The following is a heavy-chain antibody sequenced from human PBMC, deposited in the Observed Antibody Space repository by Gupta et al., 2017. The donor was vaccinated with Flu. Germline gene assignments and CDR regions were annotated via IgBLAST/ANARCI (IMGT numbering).Heavy chain of an antibody. Sequence: EVQLVESGGGLVKPGGSLRLSCAASGFTFSSHSMNWVRQAPGKGLEWVSSISSSSSYIYYADSVKGRFTISRDNAKNSMYLQMNSLRAEDTAVYYCAAGSSGWQFDYWGQGTLVTVSS. CDR1: GFTFSSHS. CDR3: AAGSSGWQFDY. D-gene: IGHD6-19*01. V-gene: IGHV3-21*01. CDR2: ISSSSSYI. J-gene: IGHJ4*02.